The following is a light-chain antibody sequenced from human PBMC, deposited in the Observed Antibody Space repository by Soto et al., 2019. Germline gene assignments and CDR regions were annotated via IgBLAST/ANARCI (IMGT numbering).Light chain of an antibody. CDR1: SSNAGADYD. J-gene: IGLJ1*01. Sequence: QSVLTQPPSVSGAPGQWVTISCTGSSSNAGADYDVHWYQQLPGLAPKLLIYGNNHRPSGVPDRFSGSRSGTSASLAITGLQAEDEADHYCQSFDASVSGYVFGTGTKVTVL. CDR2: GNN. V-gene: IGLV1-40*01. CDR3: QSFDASVSGYV.